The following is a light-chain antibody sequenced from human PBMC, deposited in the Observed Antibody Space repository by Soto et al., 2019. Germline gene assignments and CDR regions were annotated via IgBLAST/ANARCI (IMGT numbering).Light chain of an antibody. CDR1: STDVGANNY. CDR2: DVT. V-gene: IGLV2-14*01. CDR3: YSHVDGTPWV. J-gene: IGLJ2*01. Sequence: QSVLTQPASVSGSPGQSITISCTGTSTDVGANNYVSWYQQHPGRAPKVMIYDVTNRPSGVSNRFSGSKSGNTASLTISGLQAEDEAYYYCYSHVDGTPWVFGGGTKLTVL.